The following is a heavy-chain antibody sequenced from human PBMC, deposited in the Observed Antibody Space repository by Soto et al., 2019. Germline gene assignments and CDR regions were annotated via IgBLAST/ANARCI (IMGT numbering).Heavy chain of an antibody. CDR1: GGSISSSSYY. D-gene: IGHD5-12*01. CDR2: IYYTGST. Sequence: QLQLQESGPGLVKPSGTLSLTCTVSGGSISSSSYYWGWIRQPPGKGLEWIGSIYYTGSTYYNPSLKSRVTISVDTSKNHFSLKLSSVTAADTAVYYCARLNGLAQKDYWGQGTLVTVSS. J-gene: IGHJ4*02. CDR3: ARLNGLAQKDY. V-gene: IGHV4-39*02.